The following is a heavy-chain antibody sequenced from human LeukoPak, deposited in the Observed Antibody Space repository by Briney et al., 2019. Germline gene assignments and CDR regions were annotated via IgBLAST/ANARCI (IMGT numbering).Heavy chain of an antibody. CDR1: GGSTTSYF. J-gene: IGHJ4*02. CDR2: IYYSGST. Sequence: SETLSLTCTVSGGSTTSYFWSWIRQPPGKGLEWIGYIYYSGSTNYNPSLKSRVTISVDTSKNQFSLKLSSVTAADTAVYYCARATKTTANSFDYWGQGTLVTVSS. V-gene: IGHV4-59*01. D-gene: IGHD4-17*01. CDR3: ARATKTTANSFDY.